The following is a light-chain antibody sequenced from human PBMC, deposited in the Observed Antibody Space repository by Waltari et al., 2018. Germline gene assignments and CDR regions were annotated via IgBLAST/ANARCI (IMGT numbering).Light chain of an antibody. CDR1: SSDVGGYNY. CDR2: DVS. J-gene: IGLJ3*02. Sequence: QSALTQPASVSGSPGQSITISCAGTSSDVGGYNYVSWYQQHPGKAPKLIIYDVSNRPSGVSSRFSGSKSGNTASLTISGLQAEDEADYYCSSYTSRSTWVFGGGTKLIVL. V-gene: IGLV2-14*03. CDR3: SSYTSRSTWV.